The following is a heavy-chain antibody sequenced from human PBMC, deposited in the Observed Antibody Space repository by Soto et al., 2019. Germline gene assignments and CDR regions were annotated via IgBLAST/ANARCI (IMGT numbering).Heavy chain of an antibody. CDR2: IYHSGST. CDR3: ARGLTAAGPNNWFDP. CDR1: GGSISSGGYP. V-gene: IGHV4-30-2*01. Sequence: PSETLSLTCAVSGGSISSGGYPWSWIRQPPGKGLEWIGYIYHSGSTYYNPSLKSRVTISVDRSKNQFSLKLSSVTAADTAVYYCARGLTAAGPNNWFDPWGQGTLVTVSS. D-gene: IGHD6-13*01. J-gene: IGHJ5*02.